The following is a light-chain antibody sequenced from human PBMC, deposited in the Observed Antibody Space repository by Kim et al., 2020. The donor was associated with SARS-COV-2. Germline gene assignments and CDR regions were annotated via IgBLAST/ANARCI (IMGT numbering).Light chain of an antibody. CDR1: QDISTW. J-gene: IGKJ4*01. Sequence: IQMTQSPSSVSASVGDRVAITCRASQDISTWLAWYQQKPGKAPKLLIYAASNLESGVPFRFSGSGSGTEFTLSISSLQPEDFATYFCQEGHSFPLTFGGGTKLEI. CDR3: QEGHSFPLT. CDR2: AAS. V-gene: IGKV1-12*01.